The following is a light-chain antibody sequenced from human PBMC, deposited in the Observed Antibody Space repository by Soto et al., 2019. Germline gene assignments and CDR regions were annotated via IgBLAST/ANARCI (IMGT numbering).Light chain of an antibody. V-gene: IGLV2-14*01. J-gene: IGLJ3*02. CDR1: SSDVGGYNY. CDR3: RSYTSSSTPWV. Sequence: QSVLTQPASVSGSPGQSITISCTGTSSDVGGYNYVSWYQQHPGKAPKLMIYEVSNRPSGVSNRFSGSKSGNTASLTISGLQAEDEADYYCRSYTSSSTPWVFGGGTKLTVL. CDR2: EVS.